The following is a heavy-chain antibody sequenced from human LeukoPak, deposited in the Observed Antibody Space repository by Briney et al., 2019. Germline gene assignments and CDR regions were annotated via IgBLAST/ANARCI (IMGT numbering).Heavy chain of an antibody. CDR3: ASKFPYCSGGSCAL. D-gene: IGHD2-15*01. Sequence: AGGSLRLSCAASGFTFSSYEMNWVRQAPGQGLEWVANISPDGDRENYVDSVKGRFSISRDNAKNSLFLQMHSLRVEDTAVYYCASKFPYCSGGSCALGGPGTLVTVSS. CDR1: GFTFSSYE. CDR2: ISPDGDRE. V-gene: IGHV3-7*01. J-gene: IGHJ4*02.